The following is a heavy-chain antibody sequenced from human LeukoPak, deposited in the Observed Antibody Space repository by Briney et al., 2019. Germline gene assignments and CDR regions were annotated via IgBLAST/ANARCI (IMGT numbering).Heavy chain of an antibody. CDR3: ARVLPLYYYFGY. CDR1: GGSISSGDYY. D-gene: IGHD5-18*01. V-gene: IGHV4-30-4*01. Sequence: SETLSLTCTVSGGSISSGDYYWSWIRQPPGKGLEWIGYIYYSGSTYYNPSLKSRVTISVDTSKNQFSLKLSSVTAADTAVYYCARVLPLYYYFGYWGQGTLVTVSS. CDR2: IYYSGST. J-gene: IGHJ4*02.